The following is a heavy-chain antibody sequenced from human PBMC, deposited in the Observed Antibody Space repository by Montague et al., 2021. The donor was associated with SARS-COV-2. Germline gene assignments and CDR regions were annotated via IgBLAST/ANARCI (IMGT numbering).Heavy chain of an antibody. Sequence: SETLSLTCTVSGRSISSYYWSWIRQPPGKGLEWIGYIYYSGSTNYNPSLKSRVTISVDTPKNQFSLKLSSVTAADTAVYYCARDLGDYWGQGTLVTVSS. CDR2: IYYSGST. J-gene: IGHJ4*02. V-gene: IGHV4-59*13. CDR1: GRSISSYY. CDR3: ARDLGDY.